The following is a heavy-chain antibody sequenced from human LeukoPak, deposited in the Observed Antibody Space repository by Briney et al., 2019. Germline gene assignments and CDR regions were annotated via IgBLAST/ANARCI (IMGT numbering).Heavy chain of an antibody. D-gene: IGHD7-27*01. V-gene: IGHV3-66*01. J-gene: IGHJ5*01. CDR2: IYSGGRT. CDR3: ARDNGGGSGWLDS. Sequence: GWSLTLSCAASGLSVSSDYMTWVRQAPGVGLDGGSVIYSGGRTYSADSVSNRFTISRDISKNTVYLQMNGLRAEDTAIYYCARDNGGGSGWLDSWGQGTLVTVSS. CDR1: GLSVSSDY.